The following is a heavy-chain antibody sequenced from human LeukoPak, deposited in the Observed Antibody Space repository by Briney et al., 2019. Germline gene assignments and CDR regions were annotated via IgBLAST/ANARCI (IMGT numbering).Heavy chain of an antibody. J-gene: IGHJ6*03. CDR3: ARRSGSGWYYYYYYYMDV. V-gene: IGHV4-34*01. Sequence: PSETLSLTCAVYGGSFSGYYWSWIRQPPGKGLEWIGEINHSGSTNYNPSLKSRVTISVDTSKNQFSLKLSSVTAADTAVYYCARRSGSGWYYYYYYYMDVWGKGTTVTVSS. D-gene: IGHD6-19*01. CDR2: INHSGST. CDR1: GGSFSGYY.